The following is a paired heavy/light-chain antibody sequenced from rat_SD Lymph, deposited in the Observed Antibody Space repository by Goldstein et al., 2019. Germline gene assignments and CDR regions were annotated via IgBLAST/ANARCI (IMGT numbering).Light chain of an antibody. CDR2: SAS. V-gene: IGKV3S6*01. J-gene: IGKJ4*01. CDR1: KSVSTY. Sequence: DTVLTQSPALAVSLGQRVTISCRASKSVSTYMHWYQQKSGQQPKLLIYSASNLESGVPSRFSGSGSGTDFTLTIDPVEADDIANYYCQQSNELPFTFGSGTKLEIK. CDR3: QQSNELPFT.
Heavy chain of an antibody. V-gene: IGHV5-46*01. J-gene: IGHJ3*01. D-gene: IGHD1-4*01. CDR2: ISTSGGST. CDR3: TTGGRVHWFAY. CDR1: GFTFSSFP. Sequence: EVQLVESGGVLVQPGRSMKLSCAASGFTFSSFPMAWVRQAPTKGLEWVATISTSGGSTYYRDSVKGRFTISRDNAKSTLYLQMDSLRSEDTATYYCTTGGRVHWFAYWGQGTLVTVSS.